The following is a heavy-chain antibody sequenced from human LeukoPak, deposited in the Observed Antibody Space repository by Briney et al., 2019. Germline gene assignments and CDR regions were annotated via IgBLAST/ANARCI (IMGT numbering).Heavy chain of an antibody. CDR1: GGTFSSYA. Sequence: SVKVSCKASGGTFSSYAISWVRQAPGQGLGWMGGIIPIFGTANYAQKFQGRVTITTDESTSTAYMELSSQRSEDTAVYYCASQRYYYYYMDVWGKGTTVTVSS. J-gene: IGHJ6*03. CDR2: IIPIFGTA. V-gene: IGHV1-69*05. CDR3: ASQRYYYYYMDV.